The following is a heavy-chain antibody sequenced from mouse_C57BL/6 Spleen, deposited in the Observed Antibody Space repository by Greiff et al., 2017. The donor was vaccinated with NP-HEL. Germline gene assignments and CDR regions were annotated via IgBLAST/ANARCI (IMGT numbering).Heavy chain of an antibody. CDR1: GYTFTSYW. CDR3: TRDGTMGYYFDY. J-gene: IGHJ2*01. Sequence: VQLQQSGTVLSRPGASVKMSCKTSGYTFTSYWMHWVKQRPGQGLEWIGAIYPGNSDTSYNQKFKGKAKLTAVTSASTAYMELSSLTNEDSAVYYCTRDGTMGYYFDYWGQGTTLTVSS. CDR2: IYPGNSDT. V-gene: IGHV1-5*01. D-gene: IGHD4-1*01.